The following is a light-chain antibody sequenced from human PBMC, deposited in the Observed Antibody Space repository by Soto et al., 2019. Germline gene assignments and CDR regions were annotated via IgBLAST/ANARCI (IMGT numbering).Light chain of an antibody. V-gene: IGLV1-51*01. CDR2: DNN. J-gene: IGLJ2*01. CDR1: SSNIGNNY. CDR3: GTWDSSLSAGV. Sequence: QSVLTQPPSSSAAPGQKVTISCSGSSSNIGNNYVSWYQQLPGTAPKLLIYDNNKRPSGIPDRFSGSKSGTSATLGITGLQTGDEAYYYCGTWDSSLSAGVFGGGTKLTVL.